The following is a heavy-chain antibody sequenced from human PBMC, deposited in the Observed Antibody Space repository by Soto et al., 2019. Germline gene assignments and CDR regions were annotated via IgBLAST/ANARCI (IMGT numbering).Heavy chain of an antibody. Sequence: QLQLQESGPGLVKPSETLSLTCTVSGGSISSSSYYWGWIRQPPGKGLEWIGNIYYSGNTYYNPSLKSRVAISVDTAKHQLPLKLRSVTAADTAVYYCASRGRDDQPFDYGGQGTLVTVSS. CDR1: GGSISSSSYY. V-gene: IGHV4-39*01. CDR2: IYYSGNT. CDR3: ASRGRDDQPFDY. D-gene: IGHD1-26*01. J-gene: IGHJ4*02.